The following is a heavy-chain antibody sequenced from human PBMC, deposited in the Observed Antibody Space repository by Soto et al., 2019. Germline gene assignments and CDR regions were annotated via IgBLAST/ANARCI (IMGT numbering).Heavy chain of an antibody. CDR1: GVTFRNYA. CDR3: AKAKGNARLYFDY. V-gene: IGHV3-23*01. Sequence: GGSLRLSCTASGVTFRNYAMSWVRQAPGKGLEWVSAISGNGGTTYYADSVKGRCRLSRDKFKDKLYLQLNSMTTNATAAYYCAKAKGNARLYFDYWGLGTLVTVSS. J-gene: IGHJ4*02. CDR2: ISGNGGTT.